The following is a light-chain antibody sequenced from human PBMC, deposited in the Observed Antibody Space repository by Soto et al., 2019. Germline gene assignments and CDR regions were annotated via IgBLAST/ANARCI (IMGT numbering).Light chain of an antibody. J-gene: IGLJ2*01. Sequence: QSALAQPPSASGSPGQSVTISCTGTASDVGGYNYVSWFQHHPGNAPKLIIYEVTKRPSGVPDRFSGSKSGNTASLTVSGLQVEDEAEYYFCSYGGRVNLVFGGGTKLTVL. CDR3: CSYGGRVNLV. V-gene: IGLV2-8*01. CDR1: ASDVGGYNY. CDR2: EVT.